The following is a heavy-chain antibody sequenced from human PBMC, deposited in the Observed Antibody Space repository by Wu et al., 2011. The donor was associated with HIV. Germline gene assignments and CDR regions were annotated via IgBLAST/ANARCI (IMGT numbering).Heavy chain of an antibody. CDR3: ARGMGPTAAMENYFDS. CDR1: ADTFSSYT. D-gene: IGHD2-2*01. J-gene: IGHJ4*02. V-gene: IGHV1-69*16. Sequence: QVQLVQSETXMKKPESSVRVSCQVSADTFSSYTVNWVRQAPGQGLEWMGTFVPIVGRANYAQKFQGRVTISTDESTHTAFLEMTGLTSDDTAIYYCARGMGPTAAMENYFDSWGQGTRVTVSS. CDR2: FVPIVGRA.